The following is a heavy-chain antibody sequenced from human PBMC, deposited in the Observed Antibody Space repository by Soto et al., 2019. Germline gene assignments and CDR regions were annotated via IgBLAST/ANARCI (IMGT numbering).Heavy chain of an antibody. CDR2: IYPGDSDT. V-gene: IGHV5-51*01. Sequence: GESLKISCKGSGYSFTSYWIGWVRQMPGKGLEWMGIIYPGDSDTRYSPSFQGQVTISADKSISTAYLQWSSLKASDTAMYYCARHSQVAKGYYGMDVWGQGTTVTVS. CDR3: ARHSQVAKGYYGMDV. D-gene: IGHD2-15*01. CDR1: GYSFTSYW. J-gene: IGHJ6*02.